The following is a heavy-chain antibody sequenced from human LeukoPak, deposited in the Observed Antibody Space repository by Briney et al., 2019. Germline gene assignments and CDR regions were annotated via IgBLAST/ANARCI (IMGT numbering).Heavy chain of an antibody. CDR2: ISYSGSA. D-gene: IGHD2-15*01. CDR1: GGSVSSGLNK. V-gene: IGHV4-61*01. Sequence: SEILSLTCTVSGGSVSSGLNKWSWIRQPPGKGLEWIGDISYSGSATYNPSLRSRVTISVDTSTNQFSLTLGSVTAADTAVYYCATETECSGGTCYSYGWFDPWGQGTQVIVSS. J-gene: IGHJ5*02. CDR3: ATETECSGGTCYSYGWFDP.